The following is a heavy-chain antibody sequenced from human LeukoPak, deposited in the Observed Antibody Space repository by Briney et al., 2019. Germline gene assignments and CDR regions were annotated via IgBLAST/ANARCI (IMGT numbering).Heavy chain of an antibody. J-gene: IGHJ3*02. CDR3: AREPVVVITTDAFDI. Sequence: GGSLRLSCAASGFTFSDYYMSWIRQAPGKGLEWVSYISSSGSTIYYADSVKGRFTISRDNAKNSLYLQMNSLRAEDTAVYYCAREPVVVITTDAFDIWGQGTMVTVSS. V-gene: IGHV3-11*04. D-gene: IGHD3-22*01. CDR1: GFTFSDYY. CDR2: ISSSGSTI.